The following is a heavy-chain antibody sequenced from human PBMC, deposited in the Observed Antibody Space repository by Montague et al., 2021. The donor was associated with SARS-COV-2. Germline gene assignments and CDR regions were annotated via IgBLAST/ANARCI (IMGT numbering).Heavy chain of an antibody. J-gene: IGHJ5*02. CDR3: ARGPRITMIVVVITDIWFDP. Sequence: SETLSLTCAVYGGSFSDYYWSWIRQPPGKGLEWIGEINHSGSTXXXPSXXXRATISVDTSKNQFSLKLTSVTAADTAVYYCARGPRITMIVVVITDIWFDPWGQGTLVTVSS. CDR1: GGSFSDYY. CDR2: INHSGST. V-gene: IGHV4-34*01. D-gene: IGHD3-22*01.